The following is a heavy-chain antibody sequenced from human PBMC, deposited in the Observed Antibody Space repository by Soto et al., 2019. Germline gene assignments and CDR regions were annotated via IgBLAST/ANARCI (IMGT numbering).Heavy chain of an antibody. V-gene: IGHV1-18*01. CDR3: ARGRYGSGSYSPRFDP. CDR2: ISAYNGNT. J-gene: IGHJ5*02. CDR1: GYTFTSYG. Sequence: GASVKVSCKASGYTFTSYGISWVRQAPGQGLEWMGWISAYNGNTNYAQKLQGRVTMTTDTSTSTAYMELRSLRSDDTAVYYCARGRYGSGSYSPRFDPWGQGTLVTVSS. D-gene: IGHD3-10*01.